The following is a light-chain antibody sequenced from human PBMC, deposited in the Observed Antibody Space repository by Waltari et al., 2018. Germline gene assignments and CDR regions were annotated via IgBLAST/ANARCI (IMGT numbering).Light chain of an antibody. Sequence: QSALTQPASVSGSPGQSITISCPGTLSDIGAYDYVSWFQQHPGKAPIVMIYYVNKRPSGVSNRFSGSKSGNTASLTISGLQAEDEADYHCSSYTNRRSYVFGTGTRVTVL. CDR2: YVN. CDR1: LSDIGAYDY. J-gene: IGLJ1*01. V-gene: IGLV2-14*03. CDR3: SSYTNRRSYV.